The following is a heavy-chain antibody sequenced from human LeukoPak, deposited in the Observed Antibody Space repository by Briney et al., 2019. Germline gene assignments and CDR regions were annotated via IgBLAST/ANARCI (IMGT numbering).Heavy chain of an antibody. CDR2: INHSGST. D-gene: IGHD3-22*01. CDR3: ARGITYYYDSSGYYADYYFDY. Sequence: SETLSLTCAVYGGSFSGYYWSWIRQPPGKGLEWIGEINHSGSTNYNPSLKSRVTISVDTSKNQFSLKLSSVTAADTAVYYCARGITYYYDSSGYYADYYFDYWGQGTLVTVSS. J-gene: IGHJ4*02. CDR1: GGSFSGYY. V-gene: IGHV4-34*01.